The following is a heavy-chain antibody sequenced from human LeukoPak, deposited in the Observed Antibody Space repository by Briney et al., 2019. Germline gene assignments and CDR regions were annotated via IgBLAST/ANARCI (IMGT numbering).Heavy chain of an antibody. CDR2: IIPIFGTA. CDR1: GGTFSSYA. V-gene: IGHV1-69*13. Sequence: SVKVSCKASGGTFSSYAISWVRQAPGQGLEWMGGIIPIFGTANYAQKFQGRVTITADESTSTAYMELSSLRSEDTAVYYCARVSIAAAGTDGTGAFDIWGQGTMVTVSS. CDR3: ARVSIAAAGTDGTGAFDI. J-gene: IGHJ3*02. D-gene: IGHD6-13*01.